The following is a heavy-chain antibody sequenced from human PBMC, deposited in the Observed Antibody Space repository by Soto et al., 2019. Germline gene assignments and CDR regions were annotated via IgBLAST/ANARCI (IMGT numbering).Heavy chain of an antibody. CDR1: GGSISSGGYY. V-gene: IGHV4-31*03. CDR2: IYYSGST. J-gene: IGHJ5*02. Sequence: QVQLQESGPGLVKPSQTLSLTCTVSGGSISSGGYYWSWIRQHPGKGLEWIGYIYYSGSTYYNPSLKSRVTISIDTSKNQFSLKLSTVTAADTAVYYCARWPSTDYSLLGWFDPWGQGTLVTVSS. D-gene: IGHD4-4*01. CDR3: ARWPSTDYSLLGWFDP.